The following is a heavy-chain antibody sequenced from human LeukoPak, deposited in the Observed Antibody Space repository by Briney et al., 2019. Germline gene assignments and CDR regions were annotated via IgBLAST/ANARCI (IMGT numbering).Heavy chain of an antibody. V-gene: IGHV1-69*13. Sequence: SVKVSCKASGGTFSSYAISWVRQAPGQGLEWMGGIIPILGTANYAQKFQGRVTITADESTSTAYMELSSLRSEDTAVYYCARSIAAALGNFDYWGQGTLVTVSS. J-gene: IGHJ4*02. CDR1: GGTFSSYA. D-gene: IGHD6-13*01. CDR3: ARSIAAALGNFDY. CDR2: IIPILGTA.